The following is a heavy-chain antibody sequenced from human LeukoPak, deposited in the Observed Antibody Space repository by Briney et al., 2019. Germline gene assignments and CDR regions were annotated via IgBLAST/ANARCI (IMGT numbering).Heavy chain of an antibody. CDR1: GYTFTSYG. Sequence: ASVKVSCKASGYTFTSYGISWVRQAPGQGLEWMGWISAYNGNTNYAQKLQGRVTMTTDTSTSIAYMELRSLRSDDTAVYYCASTTGYSSSNDAFDIWGQGTMVTVSS. D-gene: IGHD6-13*01. CDR2: ISAYNGNT. J-gene: IGHJ3*02. V-gene: IGHV1-18*01. CDR3: ASTTGYSSSNDAFDI.